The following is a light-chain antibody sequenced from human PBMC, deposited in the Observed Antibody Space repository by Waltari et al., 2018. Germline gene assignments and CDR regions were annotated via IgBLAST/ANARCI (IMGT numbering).Light chain of an antibody. CDR3: CSYTSSSTYV. V-gene: IGLV2-14*01. J-gene: IGLJ1*01. Sequence: QSALTQPASVSGSPGQSITIACTGTSSEVGGYNLVSWYQQHPGKAPNLMIYEVSNRPSGVSNRFSGSKSGNTASLTISGLQAEDEADYYCCSYTSSSTYVFGTGTKVAVL. CDR2: EVS. CDR1: SSEVGGYNL.